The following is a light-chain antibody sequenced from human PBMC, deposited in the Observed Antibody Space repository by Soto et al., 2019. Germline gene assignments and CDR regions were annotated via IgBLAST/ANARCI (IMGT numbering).Light chain of an antibody. J-gene: IGKJ2*01. CDR1: QSVSSY. Sequence: DIQMTQSPYSLSASIGDRVTISCRASQSVSSYLNWYQQKPGKAPKLLIYAASKLQSGVPSRFSGSGSGTDFTLTVSSLQPEDFATYYCQQSYSMPHTFGQGTKLEIK. CDR3: QQSYSMPHT. V-gene: IGKV1-39*01. CDR2: AAS.